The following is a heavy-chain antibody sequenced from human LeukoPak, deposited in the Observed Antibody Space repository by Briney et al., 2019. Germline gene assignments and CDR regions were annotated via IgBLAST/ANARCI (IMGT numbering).Heavy chain of an antibody. CDR1: GYSISSAYY. CDR3: ARGFRGDNFDY. J-gene: IGHJ4*02. V-gene: IGHV4-38-2*02. D-gene: IGHD7-27*01. Sequence: KPSETLSLTCSVSGYSISSAYYGGWIRQPPGKGLEWIGTMYHSGSTNYNPSLKSRVTISVDTSKNQFSLKLSSVTAADTAVYFCARGFRGDNFDYWGQGTLVTVSS. CDR2: MYHSGST.